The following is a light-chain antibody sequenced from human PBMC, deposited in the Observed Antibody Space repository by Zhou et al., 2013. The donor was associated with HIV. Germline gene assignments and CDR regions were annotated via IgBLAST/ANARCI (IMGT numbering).Light chain of an antibody. J-gene: IGLJ1*01. CDR1: SSDVGGYNY. Sequence: QSALTQPASVSGSPGQSITISCTGTSSDVGGYNYVSWYQQHPGKAPKLMIYDVSRRPSGVSNRFSGSKSGNTASLIISGLQAEDEADYYCSSYTSSSTRVFGTGTKVTVL. CDR2: DVS. CDR3: SSYTSSSTRV. V-gene: IGLV2-14*03.